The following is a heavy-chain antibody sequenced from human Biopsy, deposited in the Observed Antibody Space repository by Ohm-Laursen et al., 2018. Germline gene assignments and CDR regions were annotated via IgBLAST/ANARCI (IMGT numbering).Heavy chain of an antibody. Sequence: SQTLSLTCTVSGGSISSYFWTWVRQPAGKGLEWIGHIYTIGDTTYNPSLESRVTMSLDTSKNQFSLKLRSVTAADTAVYYCARPSTFYYDGGGYYDGFDPWGQGTLVTVSS. J-gene: IGHJ5*02. CDR3: ARPSTFYYDGGGYYDGFDP. V-gene: IGHV4-4*07. D-gene: IGHD3-22*01. CDR1: GGSISSYF. CDR2: IYTIGDT.